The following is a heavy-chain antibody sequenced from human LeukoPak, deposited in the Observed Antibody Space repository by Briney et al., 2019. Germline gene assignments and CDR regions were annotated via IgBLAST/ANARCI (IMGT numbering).Heavy chain of an antibody. CDR1: GFTFSNAW. CDR2: INHNGNVN. V-gene: IGHV3-7*03. D-gene: IGHD3-16*01. Sequence: SGGSLRLSCAASGFTFSNAWMSWVRQAPGKGLEWVASINHNGNVNYYVDSVKGRFTISRDNAKNSLHLQMSNLRAEDTAVYFCARGGGLDVWGQGATVTVSS. CDR3: ARGGGLDV. J-gene: IGHJ6*02.